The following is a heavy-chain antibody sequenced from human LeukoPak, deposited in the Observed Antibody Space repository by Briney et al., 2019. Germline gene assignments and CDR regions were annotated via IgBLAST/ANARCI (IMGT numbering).Heavy chain of an antibody. V-gene: IGHV1-8*02. CDR1: GYTFTSYD. CDR3: ARGGGYSYGRLDY. D-gene: IGHD5-18*01. J-gene: IGHJ4*02. Sequence: ASVKVSCKASGYTFTSYDINWVRQATGQGLEWTGWMNPVSGNTGYAQKFQGRVTMTRNTSISTAYMELNSLRSEDTAVYYCARGGGYSYGRLDYWGQGTLVTVSS. CDR2: MNPVSGNT.